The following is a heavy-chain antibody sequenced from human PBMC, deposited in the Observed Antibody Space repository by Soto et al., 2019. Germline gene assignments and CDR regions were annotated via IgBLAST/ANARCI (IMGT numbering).Heavy chain of an antibody. V-gene: IGHV4-30-4*01. CDR1: GGSISSGDYY. CDR3: ACGLGELSLPHYYYDGMDV. Sequence: PSETLSLTCTVSGGSISSGDYYWSWIRQPPGKGLEWIGYIYYSGSTYYNPSLKSRVTISVDTSKNQFSLKLSSVTAADTAVYYCACGLGELSLPHYYYDGMDVWGQGTRVTVSS. J-gene: IGHJ6*02. D-gene: IGHD3-16*02. CDR2: IYYSGST.